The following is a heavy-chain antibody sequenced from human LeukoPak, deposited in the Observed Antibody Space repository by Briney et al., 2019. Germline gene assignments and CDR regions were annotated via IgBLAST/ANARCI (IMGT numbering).Heavy chain of an antibody. J-gene: IGHJ4*02. V-gene: IGHV1-69*06. Sequence: GASVKVSCKASGGTFSSYAISWVRQAPGQGLEWMGGIIPIFGTANYAQKFQGRVTITADKSTSTAYMELSSLRSEDTAVYYCASTSSSWTFDYWGQGTLVTVSS. CDR2: IIPIFGTA. D-gene: IGHD6-13*01. CDR3: ASTSSSWTFDY. CDR1: GGTFSSYA.